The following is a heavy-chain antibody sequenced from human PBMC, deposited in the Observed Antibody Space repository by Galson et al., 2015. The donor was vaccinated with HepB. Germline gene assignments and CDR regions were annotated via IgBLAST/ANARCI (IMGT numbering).Heavy chain of an antibody. D-gene: IGHD6-19*01. CDR3: AKGVEAVKPNWFDP. CDR1: GFTFTNHG. CDR2: ISYDGRHI. Sequence: SLRLSCAASGFTFTNHGMHWVRQAPGKGLEWVAIISYDGRHIYYADSVKGRFTISRDNSKNTLYLQMNSLRAEDTAVYYCAKGVEAVKPNWFDPWGQGTLVTVSA. V-gene: IGHV3-30*18. J-gene: IGHJ5*02.